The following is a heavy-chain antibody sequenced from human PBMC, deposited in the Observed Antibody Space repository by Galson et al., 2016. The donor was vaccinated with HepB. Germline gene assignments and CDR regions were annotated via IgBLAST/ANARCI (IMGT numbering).Heavy chain of an antibody. V-gene: IGHV3-48*02. J-gene: IGHJ4*02. D-gene: IGHD2-8*02. CDR1: GFTFNTYG. Sequence: SLRLSCAASGFTFNTYGMNWVRQAPGKGLEWISFISSSSDIIHYADSVKGRFTISRDNAKNALYLQMNSLRDEDTAVYYCAKSRKSTGGASYNSWQRLGVLGLDAFDFWGQGTLVTVSS. CDR3: AKSRKSTGGASYNSWQRLGVLGLDAFDF. CDR2: ISSSSDII.